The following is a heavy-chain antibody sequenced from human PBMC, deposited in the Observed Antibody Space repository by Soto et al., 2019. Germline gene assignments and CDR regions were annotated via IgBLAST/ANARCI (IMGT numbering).Heavy chain of an antibody. J-gene: IGHJ4*02. CDR1: GGSISSYY. V-gene: IGHV4-59*08. Sequence: PSETLSLTCTVSGGSISSYYWSWIRQPPGKGLEWIGYIYYSGNTNYNPSLKSRVTISVDTSKNQFSLKLCSVTAADTAVYYCARLSGSGAPSDYWGQGTLVTVSS. CDR2: IYYSGNT. CDR3: ARLSGSGAPSDY. D-gene: IGHD2-15*01.